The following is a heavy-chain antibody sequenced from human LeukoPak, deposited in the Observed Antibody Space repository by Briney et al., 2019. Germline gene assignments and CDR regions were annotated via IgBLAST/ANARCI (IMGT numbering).Heavy chain of an antibody. D-gene: IGHD1-14*01. CDR2: IKQDGSEK. V-gene: IGHV3-7*05. CDR3: SRLGDKGPEY. J-gene: IGHJ4*02. CDR1: GFTFSSYW. Sequence: GGSLRLSCAASGFTFSSYWMSWVRQAPGKGLEWVANIKQDGSEKYYVDSVKGRFTISRDNAKNSLYLQMNSLKTEDTAVYYCSRLGDKGPEYWGQGTLVTVSS.